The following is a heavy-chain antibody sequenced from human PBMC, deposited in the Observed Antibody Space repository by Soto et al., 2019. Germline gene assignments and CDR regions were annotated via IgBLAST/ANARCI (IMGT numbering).Heavy chain of an antibody. CDR3: AKEGGGSSVYYYYCMDV. V-gene: IGHV3-23*01. CDR2: ISGSGGST. CDR1: GFTFSSYA. D-gene: IGHD6-6*01. J-gene: IGHJ6*02. Sequence: EVQLLESGGGLVQPGGSLRLSCAASGFTFSSYAMSWVRQAPGKGLEWVSAISGSGGSTYYADSVKGRFTISRDNSKNTLYRQMNSLRAEDTAVYYCAKEGGGSSVYYYYCMDVWGQGTTVTVSS.